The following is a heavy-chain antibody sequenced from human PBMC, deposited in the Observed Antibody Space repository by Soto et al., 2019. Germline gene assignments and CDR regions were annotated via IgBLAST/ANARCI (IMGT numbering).Heavy chain of an antibody. V-gene: IGHV1-18*01. CDR3: ARERSYGHDY. CDR2: ISANNGNT. J-gene: IGHJ4*02. CDR1: GYTFTSYG. D-gene: IGHD5-18*01. Sequence: VASVKVSCKASGYTFTSYGISWVRQAPGQGLEWMGWISANNGNTNYAQKLQGRVTMTTNTSISTAYMELSSLRSEDTAVYYCARERSYGHDYWGQGTLVTVSS.